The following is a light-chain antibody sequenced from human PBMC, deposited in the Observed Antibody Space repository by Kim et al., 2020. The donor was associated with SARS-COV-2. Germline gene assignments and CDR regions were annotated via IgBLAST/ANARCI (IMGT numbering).Light chain of an antibody. V-gene: IGKV1-5*03. CDR1: QSFNDW. CDR3: QQYSHYSRT. J-gene: IGKJ1*01. CDR2: KAS. Sequence: DIQMTQSPSTLSGSVGDRVTITCRASQSFNDWLAWYQQKPGKAPNLLIYKASNLKSGVSSRFSGSGSGTEFTLTISSLQPADTATYYCQQYSHYSRTFGQGTKMDIK.